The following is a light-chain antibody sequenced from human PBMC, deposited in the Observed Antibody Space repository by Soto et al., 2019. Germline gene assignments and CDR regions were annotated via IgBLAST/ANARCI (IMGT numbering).Light chain of an antibody. Sequence: SYEQTQPPSVSVAPGQTASITCGGDNIGSKSVHWYQQKPGQAPVLVVYDDSDRPSGIPERFSGSNSGDTATLTLSRVEVGDEADYYCQVWDSRSDHYVFGTGTKVTVL. J-gene: IGLJ1*01. CDR3: QVWDSRSDHYV. CDR1: NIGSKS. CDR2: DDS. V-gene: IGLV3-21*02.